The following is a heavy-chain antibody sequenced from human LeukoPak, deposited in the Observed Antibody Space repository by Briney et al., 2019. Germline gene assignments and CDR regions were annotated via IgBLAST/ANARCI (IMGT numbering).Heavy chain of an antibody. J-gene: IGHJ4*02. CDR2: IIPIFGTA. CDR1: GYTFTSYG. D-gene: IGHD6-13*01. V-gene: IGHV1-69*06. CDR3: ARSSIIAAAGPYYFGY. Sequence: SVKVSCKASGYTFTSYGISWVRQAPGQGLEWMGGIIPIFGTANYAQKFQGRVTITADKSTTTAYMELSSLRSEDTAVYYCARSSIIAAAGPYYFGYWGQGTLVTVSS.